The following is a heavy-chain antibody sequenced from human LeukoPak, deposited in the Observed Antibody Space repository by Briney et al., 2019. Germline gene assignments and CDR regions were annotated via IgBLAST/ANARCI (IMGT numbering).Heavy chain of an antibody. Sequence: SETLSLTCTVSGGSISSGDYYWSWIRQPPGKGLEWIGYIYYSGSTYYNPSLKSRVTISVDTSKNQFSLKLSSVTAADTAVYYCARVYYYDSSGYYLDHDAFDIWGQGTMVTVSS. CDR1: GGSISSGDYY. CDR3: ARVYYYDSSGYYLDHDAFDI. J-gene: IGHJ3*02. D-gene: IGHD3-22*01. CDR2: IYYSGST. V-gene: IGHV4-30-4*01.